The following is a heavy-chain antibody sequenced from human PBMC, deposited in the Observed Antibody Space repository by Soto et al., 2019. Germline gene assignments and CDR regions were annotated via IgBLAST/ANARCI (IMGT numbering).Heavy chain of an antibody. CDR1: GFTFSSYG. V-gene: IGHV3-33*01. Sequence: LRLSCAASGFTFSSYGMHWVRQAPGKGLEWVAVIWYDGSNKYYADSVKGRFTISRDNSKNTLYLQMNSLRAEDTAVYYCAGDQGDSSGPVDYWGQGTLVTVSS. J-gene: IGHJ4*02. CDR3: AGDQGDSSGPVDY. D-gene: IGHD3-22*01. CDR2: IWYDGSNK.